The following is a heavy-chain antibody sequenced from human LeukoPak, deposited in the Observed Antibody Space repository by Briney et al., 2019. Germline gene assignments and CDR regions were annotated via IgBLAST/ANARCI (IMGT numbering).Heavy chain of an antibody. Sequence: PGGSLRLSCAASGFIFSSYSMNWVRPAPGGGLEWVSVIYSGGSTYYADSVKGRFTISRDNSKNTLYLQMNSLRAEDTAVYYCARGRSWYNYYYYYMDVWGKGTTVSVSS. CDR3: ARGRSWYNYYYYYMDV. CDR2: IYSGGST. J-gene: IGHJ6*03. V-gene: IGHV3-53*01. CDR1: GFIFSSYS. D-gene: IGHD6-13*01.